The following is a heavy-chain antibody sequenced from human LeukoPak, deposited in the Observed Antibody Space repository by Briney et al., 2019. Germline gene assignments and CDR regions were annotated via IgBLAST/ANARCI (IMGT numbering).Heavy chain of an antibody. CDR2: ISYDGSNK. Sequence: QPGGSLRLSCAASGFTFSSYAMHWARQAPGKGLEWVAVISYDGSNKYYADSVKGRFTISRDNSKNTLYLQMNSLRAEDTAVYYCARDRGYSYGDFDYWGQGTLVTVSS. V-gene: IGHV3-30-3*01. CDR1: GFTFSSYA. J-gene: IGHJ4*02. D-gene: IGHD5-18*01. CDR3: ARDRGYSYGDFDY.